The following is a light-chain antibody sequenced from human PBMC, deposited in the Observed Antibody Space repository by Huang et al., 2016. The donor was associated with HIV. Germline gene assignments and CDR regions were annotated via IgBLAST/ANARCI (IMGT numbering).Light chain of an antibody. CDR1: QSVSSN. CDR3: QHYNT. V-gene: IGKV3-15*01. J-gene: IGKJ2*01. Sequence: EIVMTQSPGTLPVSPGERVTLSCRASQSVSSNLAWYQHKPGQAPRLLIYGASTRATGTPARFSGSGSVTGFTLTINSLQSEDFAIYYCQHYNTFGQGTKLEIK. CDR2: GAS.